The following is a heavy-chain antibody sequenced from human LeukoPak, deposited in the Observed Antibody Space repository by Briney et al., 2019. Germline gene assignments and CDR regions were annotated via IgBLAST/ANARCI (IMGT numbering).Heavy chain of an antibody. CDR3: ARAWFGYNRGRFDY. CDR1: GFTFRNYA. J-gene: IGHJ4*02. CDR2: ISYDGSNK. Sequence: GGSLRLSCAAPGFTFRNYAIHWVRQAPGKGLEWVAFISYDGSNKHYADSVKGRFTISRDNSKNTLYLQMNSLRPEPTAVYYCARAWFGYNRGRFDYWGQGILVTVSS. V-gene: IGHV3-30-3*01. D-gene: IGHD5-24*01.